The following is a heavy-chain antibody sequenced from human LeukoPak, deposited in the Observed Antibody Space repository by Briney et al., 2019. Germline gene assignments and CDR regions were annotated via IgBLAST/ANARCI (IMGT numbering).Heavy chain of an antibody. J-gene: IGHJ4*02. D-gene: IGHD4-17*01. V-gene: IGHV3-49*03. Sequence: GGSLRLSCIASGFTFGDDAWSWFRQAPGKGLEFIAFIRKKGYDGTTDYAASVRGRFTVSRDDANSVAYLQMPSLKTEDTALYYCSRGLHDYGDSNYYFDQWGRGTLVIVSS. CDR3: SRGLHDYGDSNYYFDQ. CDR1: GFTFGDDA. CDR2: IRKKGYDGTT.